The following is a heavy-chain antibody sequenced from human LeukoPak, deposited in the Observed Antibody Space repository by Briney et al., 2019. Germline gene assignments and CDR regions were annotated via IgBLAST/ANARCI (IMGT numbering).Heavy chain of an antibody. CDR2: IHHSGST. CDR1: GDSISNNHW. D-gene: IGHD3-9*01. Sequence: SETLSLTCAVSGDSISNNHWWSWVRQSPEKGLEWIGEIHHSGSTTYNPSLKSRVTISVDKSKNQISLKLRSVTAADTAVHYCAAPTYFDILSGGWGQGTLVTVSS. CDR3: AAPTYFDILSGG. J-gene: IGHJ4*02. V-gene: IGHV4-4*02.